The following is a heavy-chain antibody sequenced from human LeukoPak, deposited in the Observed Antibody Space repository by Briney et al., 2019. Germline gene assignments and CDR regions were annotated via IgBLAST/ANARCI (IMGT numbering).Heavy chain of an antibody. Sequence: GRSLRLSCAASGFTFDDYAMHWVRQAPGKGLEWVSGISWNSGSIGYADSVKGRFTISRDNAKNSLYLQMNSLRAEDTAVYYCAKDWGGSTSSWYLDYWGQGTLVTVSA. CDR1: GFTFDDYA. CDR2: ISWNSGSI. D-gene: IGHD2-2*01. CDR3: AKDWGGSTSSWYLDY. V-gene: IGHV3-9*01. J-gene: IGHJ4*02.